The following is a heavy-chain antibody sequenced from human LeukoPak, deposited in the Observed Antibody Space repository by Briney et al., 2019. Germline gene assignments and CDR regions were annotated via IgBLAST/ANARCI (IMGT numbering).Heavy chain of an antibody. CDR1: GGSISSSSYY. V-gene: IGHV4-39*01. CDR2: IYYSGST. J-gene: IGHJ4*02. Sequence: SETLSLTCTVSGGSISSSSYYWGWIRQPPGKGLEWIGSIYYSGSTYYNPSLKSRVTISVDTSKNQFSLKLSSVTAADTAVYYCARGSYYSPFFDYWGQGTLVTVSS. D-gene: IGHD2-15*01. CDR3: ARGSYYSPFFDY.